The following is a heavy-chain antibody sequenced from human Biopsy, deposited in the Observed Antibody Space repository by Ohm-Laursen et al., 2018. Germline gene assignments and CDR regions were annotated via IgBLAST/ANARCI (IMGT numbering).Heavy chain of an antibody. J-gene: IGHJ4*02. Sequence: RSLRLSCAASGFTFDDYALHWVRQAPGKALEWVSGISWNSLSIGYADSVKGRFTISRDNAKNSLYLQMNSLRGEDTAVYYCARAVGIAAAPIDYWGQGTLVTVPS. D-gene: IGHD2-15*01. CDR1: GFTFDDYA. CDR3: ARAVGIAAAPIDY. V-gene: IGHV3-9*01. CDR2: ISWNSLSI.